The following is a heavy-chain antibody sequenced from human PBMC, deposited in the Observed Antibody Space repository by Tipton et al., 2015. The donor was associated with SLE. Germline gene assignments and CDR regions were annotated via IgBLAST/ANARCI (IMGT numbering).Heavy chain of an antibody. CDR2: IYHSGST. V-gene: IGHV4-38-2*01. CDR1: GYSISSGYY. D-gene: IGHD1-26*01. J-gene: IGHJ3*02. CDR3: ARVGPPRAFDI. Sequence: TLSLTCAVSGYSISSGYYWGWIRQPPGKGLEWIGSIYHSGSTYYNPSLKSRVTISVDTSKNQFSLKLSSVTAADTAVYYCARVGPPRAFDIWGQGTMVTVSS.